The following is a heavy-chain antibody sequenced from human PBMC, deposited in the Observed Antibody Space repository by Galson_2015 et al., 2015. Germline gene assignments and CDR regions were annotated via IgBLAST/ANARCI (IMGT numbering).Heavy chain of an antibody. Sequence: TLSLTCTVSGVSVSSGNYYWSWIRQPPGKGLEWIGYIHDSGSTSYSPSLDSRVTISLDTSKNQFSLRLTSVTAADTAVYFCARDAIWTHNGARYYVGFDYWGQGTLVTVSS. CDR2: IHDSGST. J-gene: IGHJ4*02. CDR3: ARDAIWTHNGARYYVGFDY. D-gene: IGHD2-8*01. V-gene: IGHV4-61*01. CDR1: GVSVSSGNYY.